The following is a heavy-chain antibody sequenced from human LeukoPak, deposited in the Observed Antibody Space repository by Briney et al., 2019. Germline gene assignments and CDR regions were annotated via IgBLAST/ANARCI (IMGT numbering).Heavy chain of an antibody. J-gene: IGHJ5*02. CDR3: ARIWFGELSNWFDP. CDR2: IYPNSGGT. V-gene: IGHV1-2*02. CDR1: GYTFTGYY. Sequence: ASVKVSCKASGYTFTGYYMHWVRQAPGQGLEWMGWIYPNSGGTNYAQKFQGRVTMTRDTSISTAYMELSRLRSDDTAVYYCARIWFGELSNWFDPWGQGTLVTVSS. D-gene: IGHD3-10*01.